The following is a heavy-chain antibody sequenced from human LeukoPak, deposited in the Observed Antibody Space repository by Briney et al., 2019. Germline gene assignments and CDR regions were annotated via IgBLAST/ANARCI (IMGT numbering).Heavy chain of an antibody. CDR3: ARDRSANSRVYYFDY. J-gene: IGHJ4*02. D-gene: IGHD4/OR15-4a*01. CDR2: ISCDGNIK. CDR1: GFTFNSYG. Sequence: GGSLRLSCAASGFTFNSYGMHWVRQAPGKGLEWVAIISCDGNIKYQADSVKGRFTISRDDSKNTLYLQMNSLRAEDTAVYYCARDRSANSRVYYFDYWGQGTLVTLSS. V-gene: IGHV3-30*19.